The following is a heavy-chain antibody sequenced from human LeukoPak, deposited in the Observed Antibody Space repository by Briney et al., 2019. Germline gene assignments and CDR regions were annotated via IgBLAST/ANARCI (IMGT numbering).Heavy chain of an antibody. CDR3: ARDRHDFWSGYPYWYFDL. CDR2: INHSGST. CDR1: GGSFSGYY. J-gene: IGHJ2*01. D-gene: IGHD3-3*01. Sequence: SETLSLTCAVYGGSFSGYYWSWIRQPPGKGLEWIGEINHSGSTNYNPSLKSRVTISVDTSKNQFSLKLSSVTAADTAVYYCARDRHDFWSGYPYWYFDLWGRGTLVTVSS. V-gene: IGHV4-34*01.